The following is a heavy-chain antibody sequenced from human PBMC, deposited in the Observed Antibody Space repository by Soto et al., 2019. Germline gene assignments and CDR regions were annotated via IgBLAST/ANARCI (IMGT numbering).Heavy chain of an antibody. CDR2: ISGSGGST. Sequence: PGWSLRLSCASSVFTFSSYAMSWVRQAPGKGLEWVSAISGSGGSTYYADSVKGRFTISRDNSKNTLYLQMNSLRAEDTAVYYCAKHWLQRTPYFDYWGQGTLVTVSS. V-gene: IGHV3-23*01. D-gene: IGHD5-12*01. J-gene: IGHJ4*02. CDR3: AKHWLQRTPYFDY. CDR1: VFTFSSYA.